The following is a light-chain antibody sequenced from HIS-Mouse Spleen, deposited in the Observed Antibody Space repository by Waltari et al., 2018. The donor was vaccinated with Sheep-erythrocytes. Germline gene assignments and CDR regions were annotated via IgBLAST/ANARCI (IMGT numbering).Light chain of an antibody. J-gene: IGLJ2*01. CDR3: QAWDSSTAVV. CDR2: QDS. Sequence: SYELTQPPSVSVSPGQTASITCSGDKLGDKYACWYQQKPGQSPVLVIYQDSKRHSGNPERFSGSNSRNTATLTIVGTQAMDEADYYCQAWDSSTAVVFGGGTKLTVL. CDR1: KLGDKY. V-gene: IGLV3-1*01.